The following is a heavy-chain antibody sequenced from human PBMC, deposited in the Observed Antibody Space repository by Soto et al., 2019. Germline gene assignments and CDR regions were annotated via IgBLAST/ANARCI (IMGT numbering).Heavy chain of an antibody. D-gene: IGHD6-6*01. CDR3: ARDGSSFYYYYYYMDV. CDR2: IKQDGSEK. CDR1: GFTFSSYW. V-gene: IGHV3-7*01. J-gene: IGHJ6*03. Sequence: PGGSLRLSCAASGFTFSSYWMSWVRQAPGKGLEWVANIKQDGSEKYYADSVKGRFTISRDNAKNSLYLQMNSLRAEDTAVYYCARDGSSFYYYYYYMDVWGKGTTVTVSS.